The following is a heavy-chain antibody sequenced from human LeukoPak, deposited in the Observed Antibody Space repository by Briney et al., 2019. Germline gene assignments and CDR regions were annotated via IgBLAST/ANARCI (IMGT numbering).Heavy chain of an antibody. V-gene: IGHV4-39*02. D-gene: IGHD5-24*01. J-gene: IGHJ4*02. CDR2: IYYSGST. Sequence: SETLSLTCTVSGGSISSSSYYWGWIRQPPGKGLEWIGSIYYSGSTYYNPSLKSRVTISVDTSKNQFSLKLSSVTAADTAVYYCAREREDGYNYNWGQGTLVTVSS. CDR3: AREREDGYNYN. CDR1: GGSISSSSYY.